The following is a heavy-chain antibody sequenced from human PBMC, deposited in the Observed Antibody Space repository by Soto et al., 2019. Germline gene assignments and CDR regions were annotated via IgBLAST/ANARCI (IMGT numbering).Heavy chain of an antibody. J-gene: IGHJ6*02. V-gene: IGHV1-2*02. CDR3: ARVRRTGELYYYYYYGMDV. CDR1: GYTFTGYY. CDR2: INPNSGGT. Sequence: ASVKVSCKASGYTFTGYYMHWVRQAPGQGLEWMGWINPNSGGTNYAQKFQGRVTMTRDTSISTAYMELSRLRSDATAVYYCARVRRTGELYYYYYYGMDVWGQGTTVTVSS. D-gene: IGHD3-9*01.